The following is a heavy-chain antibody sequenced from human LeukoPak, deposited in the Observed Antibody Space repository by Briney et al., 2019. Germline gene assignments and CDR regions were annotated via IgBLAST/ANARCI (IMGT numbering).Heavy chain of an antibody. Sequence: GASVKVSCKTSGYTFTDYYIRWVRQAPGQGPEWMGRIDPKSGGTNYAQKYQVRVAMTRDTSISTVYMELSGLRSDDTAVYYCARVPGPYTTSRYDYWGQGTLVTVSS. J-gene: IGHJ4*02. CDR2: IDPKSGGT. CDR3: ARVPGPYTTSRYDY. V-gene: IGHV1-2*02. D-gene: IGHD2-2*01. CDR1: GYTFTDYY.